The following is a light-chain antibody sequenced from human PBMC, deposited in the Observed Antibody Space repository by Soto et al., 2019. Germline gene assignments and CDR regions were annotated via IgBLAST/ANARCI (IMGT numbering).Light chain of an antibody. V-gene: IGKV3-20*01. J-gene: IGKJ2*01. CDR2: GAS. CDR1: QSLSSSY. CDR3: QQYGGSPPYT. Sequence: EIVLTQSPGTLSLSPGERATLSCRASQSLSSSYLAWYQQKPGQAPRLLIYGASSRATGIPDRFSGSRSGRIFTLTISRLEPEDFAVYYCQQYGGSPPYTFGQGTKVEIK.